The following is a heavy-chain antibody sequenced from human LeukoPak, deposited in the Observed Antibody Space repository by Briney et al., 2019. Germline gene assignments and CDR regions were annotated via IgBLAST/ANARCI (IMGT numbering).Heavy chain of an antibody. CDR2: ISGSGGSK. CDR3: AKDPGGWLALFQH. CDR1: GFTFSSYA. D-gene: IGHD6-19*01. Sequence: GGSLRLSCAASGFTFSSYAMSWVRQAPGKGLEWVSAISGSGGSKYYADSVRGRFTISRDNSKNTLYLQMNSLRAEDRAVYHCAKDPGGWLALFQHWGQGTLVTVSS. V-gene: IGHV3-23*01. J-gene: IGHJ1*01.